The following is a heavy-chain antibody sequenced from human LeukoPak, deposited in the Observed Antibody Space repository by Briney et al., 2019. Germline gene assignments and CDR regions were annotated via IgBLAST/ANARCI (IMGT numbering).Heavy chain of an antibody. D-gene: IGHD3-22*01. V-gene: IGHV3-21*01. CDR1: GFTFSSHG. J-gene: IGHJ2*01. Sequence: GGTLRLSCAASGFTFSSHGMSWVRQAPGKGLEWVSSITSSSSYIYYADSVKGRFTNSRDNAKNSLYLQMNSLRAEDTAVYYCVRDGHDSSGYYWAWSFDLWGRGTLVTVSS. CDR3: VRDGHDSSGYYWAWSFDL. CDR2: ITSSSSYI.